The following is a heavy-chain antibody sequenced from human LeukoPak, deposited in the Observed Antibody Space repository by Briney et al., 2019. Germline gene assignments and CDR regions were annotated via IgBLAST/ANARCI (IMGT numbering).Heavy chain of an antibody. CDR3: ARDRGYAY. J-gene: IGHJ4*02. CDR2: INPNSGGA. CDR1: GYTFTGYY. Sequence: ASVTVSCTASGYTFTGYYMHWVRQAPGQGLEWMGWINPNSGGANYAQKFQGRVTMTRDTSISTAYMELSRLRSDDTAVYYCARDRGYAYWGQGTLVTVSS. V-gene: IGHV1-2*02. D-gene: IGHD2-2*01.